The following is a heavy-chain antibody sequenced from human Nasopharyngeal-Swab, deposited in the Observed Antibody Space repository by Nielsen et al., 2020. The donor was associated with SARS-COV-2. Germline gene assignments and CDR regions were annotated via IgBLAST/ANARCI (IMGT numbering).Heavy chain of an antibody. CDR3: ARLLVPAAIRPLYYFDY. J-gene: IGHJ4*02. V-gene: IGHV5-51*01. D-gene: IGHD2-2*02. Sequence: GESLKISCKGSGYSFTSYWIGWVRQMPGKGLEWMGILYPGDSDTRYSPSFQGQVTISADKSISTACLQWSSLKASDTAMYYCARLLVPAAIRPLYYFDYWGQGTLVTVSS. CDR1: GYSFTSYW. CDR2: LYPGDSDT.